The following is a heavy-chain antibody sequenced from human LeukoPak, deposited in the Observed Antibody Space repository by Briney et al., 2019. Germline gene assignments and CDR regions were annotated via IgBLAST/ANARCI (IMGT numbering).Heavy chain of an antibody. CDR2: IYFSGST. CDR3: ARGWFGEWTFDS. J-gene: IGHJ4*02. V-gene: IGHV4-59*08. Sequence: SETLSLTCTVSGGSIGNYYWSWLRQPPGRGLEWIGYIYFSGSTNYNPSLKSRGTILLHTSKNQFSLKVSSVTAADTAVYYCARGWFGEWTFDSWGQGTLVTVSS. CDR1: GGSIGNYY. D-gene: IGHD3-10*01.